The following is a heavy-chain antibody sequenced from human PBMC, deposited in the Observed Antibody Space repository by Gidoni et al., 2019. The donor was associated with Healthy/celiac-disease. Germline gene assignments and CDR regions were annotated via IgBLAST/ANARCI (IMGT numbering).Heavy chain of an antibody. Sequence: QVQLQESGPGLVKPSQTLSLTCTVSGGSISGGGYYWSWIRQHPGKGLEWIGYIYFSGSTYYNPSLKSRVTISVDTSKNQFSLKLSSVTAADSAVYYCARARVITFGGVIVIPGVLYYWGQGTLVTVSS. J-gene: IGHJ4*02. D-gene: IGHD3-16*02. CDR3: ARARVITFGGVIVIPGVLYY. V-gene: IGHV4-31*03. CDR1: GGSISGGGYY. CDR2: IYFSGST.